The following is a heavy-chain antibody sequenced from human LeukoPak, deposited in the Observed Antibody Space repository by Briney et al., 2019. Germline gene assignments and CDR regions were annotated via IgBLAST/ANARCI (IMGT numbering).Heavy chain of an antibody. CDR1: GFLFSHYT. Sequence: GGSLRLSCAVSGFLFSHYTMTWVRQGPRKGLEWVSSINGSGDATLYADSVMGRFTISRDNAKNSLYLQMNSLRAEDTAVYYCARDATMVPLYYYYYMDVWGKGTTVTVSS. V-gene: IGHV3-21*01. CDR3: ARDATMVPLYYYYYMDV. J-gene: IGHJ6*03. CDR2: INGSGDAT. D-gene: IGHD3-10*01.